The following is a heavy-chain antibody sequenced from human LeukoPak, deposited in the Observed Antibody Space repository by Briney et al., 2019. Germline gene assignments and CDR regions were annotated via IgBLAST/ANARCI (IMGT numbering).Heavy chain of an antibody. D-gene: IGHD3-10*01. V-gene: IGHV3-74*01. Sequence: AGGSLRLSCAAYGFTFSNYWRHWVRQAPGKGLVWVSRIKSDGSSTTYADSVKGRFTISRDNAKNTLDLQMNSLRAEDTPVYYCARGRGGLLWFGEFNSWGEGTLVTVSS. CDR2: IKSDGSST. CDR1: GFTFSNYW. CDR3: ARGRGGLLWFGEFNS. J-gene: IGHJ4*02.